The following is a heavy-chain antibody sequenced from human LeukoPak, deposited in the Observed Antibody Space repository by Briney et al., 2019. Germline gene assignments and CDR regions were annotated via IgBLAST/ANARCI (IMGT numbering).Heavy chain of an antibody. J-gene: IGHJ4*02. CDR3: ARPPQKIRYCSGGSCQFPFDY. CDR1: GHTFTSYG. CDR2: ISAYNGNT. Sequence: ASVKVSCKASGHTFTSYGISWVRQAPGQGLEWMGWISAYNGNTNYAQKLQGRVTMTTDTSTSTAYMELRSLRSDDTAVYYCARPPQKIRYCSGGSCQFPFDYWGQGTLVTVSS. V-gene: IGHV1-18*01. D-gene: IGHD2-15*01.